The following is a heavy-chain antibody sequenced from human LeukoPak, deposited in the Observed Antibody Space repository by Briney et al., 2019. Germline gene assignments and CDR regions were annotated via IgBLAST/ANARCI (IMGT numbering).Heavy chain of an antibody. CDR3: ARDEDGDHDPHWFDP. Sequence: PGGSLRLSCAASGFTFSSYSMNWVRQAPGKGLEWVSSISSSSSYIYYADSVKGRFTISRDNAKNSLYLQMNSLRAEDTAVYYCARDEDGDHDPHWFDPWGQGTLVTVSS. J-gene: IGHJ5*02. CDR1: GFTFSSYS. CDR2: ISSSSSYI. D-gene: IGHD4-17*01. V-gene: IGHV3-21*01.